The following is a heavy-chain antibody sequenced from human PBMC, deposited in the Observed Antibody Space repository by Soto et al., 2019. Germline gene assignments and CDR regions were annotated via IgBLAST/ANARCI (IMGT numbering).Heavy chain of an antibody. V-gene: IGHV3-21*01. CDR1: GFTFSSYS. CDR3: ARTATVTTHPGAESFQH. CDR2: ISSSSSSI. Sequence: EVQLVESGGGLVKPGGSLRLSCAASGFTFSSYSMNWFRQAPGKGLEWVASISSSSSSIYYADSVKGRVTISRDNAQNSMSLQMNSLRDEDTAVYYCARTATVTTHPGAESFQHWGQGTLVTVSS. D-gene: IGHD4-17*01. J-gene: IGHJ1*01.